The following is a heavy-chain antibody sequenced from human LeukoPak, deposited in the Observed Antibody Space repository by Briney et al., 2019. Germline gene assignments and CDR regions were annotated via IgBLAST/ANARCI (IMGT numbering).Heavy chain of an antibody. J-gene: IGHJ4*02. D-gene: IGHD3-9*01. CDR3: ARDEVNYDILTGYYPEGKFDY. CDR1: GFTFSSYW. V-gene: IGHV3-7*01. Sequence: GGSLRLSCAASGFTFSSYWMSWVRQAPGKGLEWVANIKQDGSEKYYVDSVKGRFTISRDNAKNSLYLQMNSLRAEDTAVYYCARDEVNYDILTGYYPEGKFDYWGQGTLVTVSS. CDR2: IKQDGSEK.